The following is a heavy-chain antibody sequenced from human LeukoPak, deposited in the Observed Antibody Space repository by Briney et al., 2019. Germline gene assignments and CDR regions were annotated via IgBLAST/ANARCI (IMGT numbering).Heavy chain of an antibody. D-gene: IGHD3-3*01. CDR3: ARDFWGAYRVDFYDY. CDR2: IKQDGSET. CDR1: GFTFSNYW. Sequence: GGSLRLSCAASGFTFSNYWMSWVRRAPGEGLEWVANIKQDGSETYYVDSVRGRFTISRDNVKNSLYLQMNSLRADDTAIYYCARDFWGAYRVDFYDYWGQGALVTVSS. V-gene: IGHV3-7*01. J-gene: IGHJ4*02.